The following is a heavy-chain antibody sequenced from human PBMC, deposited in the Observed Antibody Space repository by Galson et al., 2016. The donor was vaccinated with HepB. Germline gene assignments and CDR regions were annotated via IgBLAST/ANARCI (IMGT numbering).Heavy chain of an antibody. Sequence: ETLSLTCTVSGGSISSGTYYWGWIRQPPGKGLEWIGTIYSGGRTYYNPSLMSRLTISVDTSKNQFSLRLSSVTAADTAVYYCARNAQDSPYYGMGVWGQGTTVTVSS. CDR3: ARNAQDSPYYGMGV. CDR2: IYSGGRT. CDR1: GGSISSGTYY. J-gene: IGHJ6*02. D-gene: IGHD2-15*01. V-gene: IGHV4-39*07.